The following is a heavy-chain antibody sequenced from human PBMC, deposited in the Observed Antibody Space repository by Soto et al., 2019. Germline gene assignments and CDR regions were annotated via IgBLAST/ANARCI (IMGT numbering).Heavy chain of an antibody. CDR3: ARGRDYYDSSGYYGAFDI. D-gene: IGHD3-22*01. CDR2: IWYDGSNK. V-gene: IGHV3-33*01. Sequence: GGSLRLSCAASGFTFSSYGMHWVRQAPGKGLEWVAVIWYDGSNKYYADSVKGRFTISRDNSKNTLYLQMNGLRAEDTAVYYCARGRDYYDSSGYYGAFDIWGQGTMVTVSS. J-gene: IGHJ3*02. CDR1: GFTFSSYG.